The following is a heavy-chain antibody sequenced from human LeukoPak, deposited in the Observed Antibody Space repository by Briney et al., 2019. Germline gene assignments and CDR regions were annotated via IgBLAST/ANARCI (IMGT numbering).Heavy chain of an antibody. J-gene: IGHJ4*02. Sequence: SGPTLLNPTPTLTLTCTFSGFSLRTSGMCVSWIRQPPAKALEWLARIDWDDDKYYSTSLKTRLTISKDTSKNQVVLKMTNMDPVDTATYYCARIRGSRYYFDSWGQGTLVTVSS. V-gene: IGHV2-70*11. CDR1: GFSLRTSGMC. CDR2: IDWDDDK. D-gene: IGHD6-13*01. CDR3: ARIRGSRYYFDS.